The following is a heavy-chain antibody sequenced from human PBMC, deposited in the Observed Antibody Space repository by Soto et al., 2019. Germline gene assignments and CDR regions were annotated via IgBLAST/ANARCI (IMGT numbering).Heavy chain of an antibody. CDR2: IYTSGST. J-gene: IGHJ5*02. Sequence: PSETLSLTCTVSGGSISSYYWSWIRQPAGKGLEWIGRIYTSGSTNYNPSLKSRVTMSVDTSKNQFSLKLSSVAAADTAVYYCARNQLGSGWSPPILPWGQGTLVTVSS. CDR1: GGSISSYY. V-gene: IGHV4-4*07. D-gene: IGHD6-19*01. CDR3: ARNQLGSGWSPPILP.